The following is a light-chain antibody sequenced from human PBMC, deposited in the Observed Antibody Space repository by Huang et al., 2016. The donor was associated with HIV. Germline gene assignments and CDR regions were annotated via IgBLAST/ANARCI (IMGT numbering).Light chain of an antibody. J-gene: IGKJ1*01. Sequence: DVVMTQSPLSLHVTLGQPASISCRSSQSLVHSDGNTYLNWFNQRQGKSPRRLIYKVASRDSGVPDRVSVSGSGTDVTLKISRVEAEDVGVYYCMQGTHWPRTFGQGTKVEIK. CDR3: MQGTHWPRT. CDR1: QSLVHSDGNTY. CDR2: KVA. V-gene: IGKV2-30*02.